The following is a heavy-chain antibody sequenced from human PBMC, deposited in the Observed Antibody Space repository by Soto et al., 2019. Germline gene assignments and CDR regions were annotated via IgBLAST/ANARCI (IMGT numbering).Heavy chain of an antibody. V-gene: IGHV1-18*01. D-gene: IGHD3-10*01. CDR1: GDTFTNYG. CDR3: ARDFVGDYGPEDWFDP. J-gene: IGHJ5*02. CDR2: ISAYNGNT. Sequence: GASVKVSCKASGDTFTNYGISWVRQAPGQGLEWMGWISAYNGNTNYAQKLQGRVTMTTDTSTSTAYMELRSLRSDDTAVYYCARDFVGDYGPEDWFDPWGQGTMVTVSS.